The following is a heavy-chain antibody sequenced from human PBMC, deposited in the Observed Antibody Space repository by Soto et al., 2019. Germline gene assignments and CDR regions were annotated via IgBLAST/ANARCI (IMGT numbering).Heavy chain of an antibody. J-gene: IGHJ4*02. CDR2: IIPILGIA. CDR3: ARPGGYDSSAHNY. V-gene: IGHV1-69*02. Sequence: QVPLVQSGAEVKKPGSSVKVSCKASGGTFSSYTISWVRQAPGQGLEWMGRIIPILGIANYAQKFQGRVTITADKSTSTAYMELSSLRSEDTAVYYCARPGGYDSSAHNYWGQGTLVTVSS. CDR1: GGTFSSYT. D-gene: IGHD3-22*01.